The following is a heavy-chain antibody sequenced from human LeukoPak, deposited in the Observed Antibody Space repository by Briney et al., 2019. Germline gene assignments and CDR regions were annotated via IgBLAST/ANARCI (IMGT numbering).Heavy chain of an antibody. D-gene: IGHD6-25*01. V-gene: IGHV4-34*01. CDR2: INHSGST. J-gene: IGHJ4*02. CDR3: ARGPDSSGWRYDY. CDR1: GGSFSGYY. Sequence: SETLSLTCAVYGGSFSGYYWSWIRQPPGKGLEWIGEINHSGSTNYNPSLKSRVTISVDTSKNQFSLKLSSVTAADTAVYYCARGPDSSGWRYDYWGQGTLVTVSS.